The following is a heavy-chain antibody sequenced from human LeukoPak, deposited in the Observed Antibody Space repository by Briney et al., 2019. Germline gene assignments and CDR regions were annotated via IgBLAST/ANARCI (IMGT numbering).Heavy chain of an antibody. J-gene: IGHJ4*02. CDR3: AKRVQSITWHAAFDY. D-gene: IGHD2-21*01. CDR2: ISGSGGST. CDR1: GFTFNSYT. Sequence: AGSLRLSCAGSGFTFNSYTMSWVRQAPGKGLEWVSGISGSGGSTYYADSARGRFTISRDNSKNTLYLQMNSLRAEDTAVYYCAKRVQSITWHAAFDYWGQGTLVTVSS. V-gene: IGHV3-23*01.